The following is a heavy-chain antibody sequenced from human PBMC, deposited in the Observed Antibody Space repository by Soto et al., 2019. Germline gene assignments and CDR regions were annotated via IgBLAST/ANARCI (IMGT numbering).Heavy chain of an antibody. V-gene: IGHV1-3*05. CDR1: GYTFTSYA. CDR3: AREGYSYEGMDV. D-gene: IGHD5-18*01. Sequence: QVQLVQSGAEEKKPGASVKVSCKASGYTFTSYAMHWVRQAPGQRLEWMGWINAGNGNTQYSQKFQGRVTITRDTSASTAYMELSSLRSDDTAVYYCAREGYSYEGMDVWVQGTTVTVSS. CDR2: INAGNGNT. J-gene: IGHJ6*02.